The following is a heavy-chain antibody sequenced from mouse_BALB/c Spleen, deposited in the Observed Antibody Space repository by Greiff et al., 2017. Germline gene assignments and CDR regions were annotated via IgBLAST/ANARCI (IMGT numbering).Heavy chain of an antibody. CDR2: ISTYYGDA. Sequence: VQLQQPGAELVRPGVSVKISCKGSGYTFTDYAMHWVKQSHAKSLEWIGVISTYYGDASYNQKFKGKATMTVDKSSSTAYMELARLTSEDSAIYYCARSSMITTRYFDYWGQGTTLTVSS. CDR1: GYTFTDYA. CDR3: ARSSMITTRYFDY. J-gene: IGHJ2*01. D-gene: IGHD2-4*01. V-gene: IGHV1S137*01.